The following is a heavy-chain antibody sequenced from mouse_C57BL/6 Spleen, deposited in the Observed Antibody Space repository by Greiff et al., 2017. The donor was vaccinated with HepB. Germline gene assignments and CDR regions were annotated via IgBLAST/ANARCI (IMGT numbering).Heavy chain of an antibody. D-gene: IGHD4-1*01. V-gene: IGHV3-1*01. J-gene: IGHJ3*01. Sequence: VQLKESGPGMVKPSQSLSLTCTVTGYSITSGYDWHWIRHFPGNKLEWMGYISYSGSTNYNPSLKSRISITHDTSKNHFFLKLNSVTTEDTATYYCARGNWAAWFAYWGQGTLVTVSA. CDR2: ISYSGST. CDR3: ARGNWAAWFAY. CDR1: GYSITSGYD.